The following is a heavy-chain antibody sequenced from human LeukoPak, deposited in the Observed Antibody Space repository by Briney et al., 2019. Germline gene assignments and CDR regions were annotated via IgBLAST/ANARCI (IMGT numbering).Heavy chain of an antibody. V-gene: IGHV4-38-2*01. CDR2: IYHSGST. CDR1: GYSISSGYY. Sequence: SETLSLTCAVSGYSISSGYYWGWIRQPPGKGLEWIGSIYHSGSTYYNPSLKSRVTISVDTSKNQFSLKLSSVTAADTAVYYCARGGYNWNPVYFDYWGQGTLVTVSS. J-gene: IGHJ4*02. D-gene: IGHD1-20*01. CDR3: ARGGYNWNPVYFDY.